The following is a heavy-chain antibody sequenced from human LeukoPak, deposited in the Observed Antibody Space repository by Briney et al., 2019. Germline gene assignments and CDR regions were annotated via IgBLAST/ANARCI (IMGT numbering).Heavy chain of an antibody. V-gene: IGHV4-38-2*02. CDR1: GYSISSGYY. CDR3: ARDNRRDGYKIFDY. Sequence: SETLSLTCAVSGYSISSGYYWGWIRQPPGKGLEWIGSVYFGGTTYYNPSLRSRVTMSLDTSKNQVSLTLNSVTAADTAAYYCARDNRRDGYKIFDYWGQGTLVTVSS. D-gene: IGHD5-24*01. CDR2: VYFGGTT. J-gene: IGHJ4*02.